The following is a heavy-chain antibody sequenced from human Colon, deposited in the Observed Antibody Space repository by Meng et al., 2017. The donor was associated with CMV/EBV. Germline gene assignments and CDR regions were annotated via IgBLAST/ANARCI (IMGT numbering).Heavy chain of an antibody. Sequence: QVQLQQWGAGLLKPSETLSLTCAVYGGSFSVYYWSWIRQPPGKGLEWIGEIXHSGSTNYNPSLKSRVTISVDTSKNQFSLKLSSVTAADTAVYYCARKPTGQFDYWGQGTLVTVSS. D-gene: IGHD4-11*01. CDR1: GGSFSVYY. CDR2: IXHSGST. V-gene: IGHV4-34*01. CDR3: ARKPTGQFDY. J-gene: IGHJ4*02.